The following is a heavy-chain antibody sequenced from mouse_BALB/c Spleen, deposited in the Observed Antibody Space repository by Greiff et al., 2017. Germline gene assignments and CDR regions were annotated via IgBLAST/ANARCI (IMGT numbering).Heavy chain of an antibody. V-gene: IGHV14-3*02. Sequence: EVKLVESGAELVKPGASVKLSCTASGFNIKDTYMHWVKQRPEQGLEWIGRIDPANGNTKYDPKFQGKATITADTSSNTAYLQLSSLTSEDTAVYYCARSTYGKLYYFDYWGQGTTLTVSS. CDR3: ARSTYGKLYYFDY. J-gene: IGHJ2*01. CDR1: GFNIKDTY. D-gene: IGHD2-1*01. CDR2: IDPANGNT.